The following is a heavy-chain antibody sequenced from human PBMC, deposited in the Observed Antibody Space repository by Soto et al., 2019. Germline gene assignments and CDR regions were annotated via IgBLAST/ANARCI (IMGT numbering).Heavy chain of an antibody. CDR2: ISGSGGST. J-gene: IGHJ4*02. Sequence: GGSLRLSCAASGFTFSSYAMSWVRQAPGKGLEWVSAISGSGGSTYYADSVKGRFTISRDNSKNTLYLQMNSLRAEDTAVYYCASAKGGVVPAAMDYWGQGTLVTVSS. V-gene: IGHV3-23*01. D-gene: IGHD2-2*01. CDR3: ASAKGGVVPAAMDY. CDR1: GFTFSSYA.